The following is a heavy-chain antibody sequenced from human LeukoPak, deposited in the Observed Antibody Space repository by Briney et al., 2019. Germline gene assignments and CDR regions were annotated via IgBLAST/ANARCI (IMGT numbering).Heavy chain of an antibody. D-gene: IGHD6-13*01. J-gene: IGHJ4*02. CDR3: ARSGSSWYLY. V-gene: IGHV3-NL1*01. Sequence: PGGSLRLSCAASGFSFSGYGMHWVRQAPGKGLEWVSVIYSGGSTYYADSVKGRFTISRDNSKNTLYLQMNSLRAEDTAVYYCARSGSSWYLYWGQGTLVTVSS. CDR2: IYSGGST. CDR1: GFSFSGYG.